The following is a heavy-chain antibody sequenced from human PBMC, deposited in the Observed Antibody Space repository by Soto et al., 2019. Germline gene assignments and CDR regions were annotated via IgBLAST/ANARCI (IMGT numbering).Heavy chain of an antibody. V-gene: IGHV4-59*01. CDR1: GGSISSYY. D-gene: IGHD3-22*01. J-gene: IGHJ4*02. CDR3: ARSYYYDSSGVFDY. Sequence: SETLSLTCTVSGGSISSYYWSWIRQPPGKGLEWIGYIYYSGSTNYNPSLKSRVTISVDTSKNQFSLKLSSVTAADTAVYYCARSYYYDSSGVFDYWGQGTLVTVSS. CDR2: IYYSGST.